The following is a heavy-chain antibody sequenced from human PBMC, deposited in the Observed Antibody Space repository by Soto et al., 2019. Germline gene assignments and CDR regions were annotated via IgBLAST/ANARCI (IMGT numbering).Heavy chain of an antibody. Sequence: QVQLVESGGGVVQPGRSLRLSCAASGFTFSSYAMHWVRQAPGKGLEWVAVISYDGSNKYYADSVKGRFTISRDNSKNTLYLEMNSLRAEGTDVYYCARGNRVQALSAFDIWGQGTMVTVSS. D-gene: IGHD1-1*01. CDR1: GFTFSSYA. CDR3: ARGNRVQALSAFDI. V-gene: IGHV3-30-3*01. J-gene: IGHJ3*02. CDR2: ISYDGSNK.